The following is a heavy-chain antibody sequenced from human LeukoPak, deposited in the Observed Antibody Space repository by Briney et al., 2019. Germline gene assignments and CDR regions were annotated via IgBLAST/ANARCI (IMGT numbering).Heavy chain of an antibody. CDR3: ARGTRAVLGWGTPGAPAHFDY. CDR1: GGSFSGYY. V-gene: IGHV4-34*01. J-gene: IGHJ4*02. CDR2: INHSGST. D-gene: IGHD3-16*01. Sequence: PSETLSLTCAVYGGSFSGYYWSWIRQPPGKGLEWIGEINHSGSTNYNPSLKSRVTISVDTSKNQFSLKLSSVTAADTAAYYCARGTRAVLGWGTPGAPAHFDYWGQGTLVTVSS.